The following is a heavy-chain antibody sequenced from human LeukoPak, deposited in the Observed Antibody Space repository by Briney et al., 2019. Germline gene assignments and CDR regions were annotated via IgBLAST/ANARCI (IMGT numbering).Heavy chain of an antibody. Sequence: GGSLTLSCAASGFTFSNYWMNWVRQAPGKGLEWVATINQDGSDEYYVDSVKGRFTISRDNAKNSLYLQMNSLRAEDTAVYYCVKDDGTSGYDLLDYWGRGTLVTVSS. CDR3: VKDDGTSGYDLLDY. CDR2: INQDGSDE. J-gene: IGHJ4*02. V-gene: IGHV3-7*01. D-gene: IGHD5-12*01. CDR1: GFTFSNYW.